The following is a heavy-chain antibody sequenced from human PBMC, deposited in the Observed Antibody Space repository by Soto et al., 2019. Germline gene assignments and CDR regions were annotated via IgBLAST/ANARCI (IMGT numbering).Heavy chain of an antibody. Sequence: PVGSLGLSCAKSGFTFSDYYMSWIRQAPGKGLEFVSYISTKGTYRTYADSVKGRFTISRDNAKNSLYLQVNSLRAEDTAVYYCSRCGGGGPFDLWGQGTLVTVSS. D-gene: IGHD2-21*01. J-gene: IGHJ5*02. V-gene: IGHV3-11*06. CDR2: ISTKGTYR. CDR1: GFTFSDYY. CDR3: SRCGGGGPFDL.